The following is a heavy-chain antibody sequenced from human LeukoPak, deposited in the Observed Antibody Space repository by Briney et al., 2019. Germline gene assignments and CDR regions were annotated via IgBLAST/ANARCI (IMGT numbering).Heavy chain of an antibody. CDR2: IYYSGST. Sequence: PSETLSLTCTVSGGSISSYYWSWSRQPPGGGLEWIGYIYYSGSTNYNPSLKRRVTISLDTSKSQFSLKLRSVTAADTAVYYCARSGLDSRYYFGMDVWGQGTTVTVSS. CDR1: GGSISSYY. D-gene: IGHD5-12*01. CDR3: ARSGLDSRYYFGMDV. V-gene: IGHV4-59*01. J-gene: IGHJ6*02.